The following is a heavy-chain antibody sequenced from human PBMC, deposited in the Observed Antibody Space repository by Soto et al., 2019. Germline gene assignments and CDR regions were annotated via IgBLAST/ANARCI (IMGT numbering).Heavy chain of an antibody. D-gene: IGHD4-4*01. V-gene: IGHV2-5*01. J-gene: IGHJ3*01. Sequence: FGPKPMSPAQTLTLTCTFSGFSYSSTKEGVGWIRQPPGKALEWLALIYWHDDKTYSPSLETRLTITKDTSKNQVVLTMTNMDPVDTVTDYCVHSFYLQPFDVWVQGTMVTVTS. CDR2: IYWHDDK. CDR1: GFSYSSTKEG. CDR3: VHSFYLQPFDV.